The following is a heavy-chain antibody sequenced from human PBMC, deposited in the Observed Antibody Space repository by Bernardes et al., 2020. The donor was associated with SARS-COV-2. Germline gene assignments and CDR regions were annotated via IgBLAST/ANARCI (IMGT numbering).Heavy chain of an antibody. Sequence: GGSLRLSCAASGFTFSSYWMHWVRQAPGKGLVWVSRINSDGSSTSYADSVKGRFTISRDNAKNTLYLQMNSLRAEDTAVYYCAVLGGPITMVPYGMDVWGQGTTVTVSS. CDR2: INSDGSST. D-gene: IGHD3-10*01. V-gene: IGHV3-74*01. CDR1: GFTFSSYW. CDR3: AVLGGPITMVPYGMDV. J-gene: IGHJ6*02.